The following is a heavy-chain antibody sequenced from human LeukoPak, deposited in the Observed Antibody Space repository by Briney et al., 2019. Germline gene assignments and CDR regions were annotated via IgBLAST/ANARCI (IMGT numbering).Heavy chain of an antibody. V-gene: IGHV3-21*04. CDR3: ARDPYFDAFDM. CDR2: ISSSSSYI. Sequence: KTGGSLRLSCAASGFTFSSYSMNWVRQAPGKGLEWVSSISSSSSYIYYADSVKGRFTISRDNSKNTLYLQMNSLRAEDTAVYYCARDPYFDAFDMWGQGTMVTVSS. CDR1: GFTFSSYS. D-gene: IGHD3-9*01. J-gene: IGHJ3*02.